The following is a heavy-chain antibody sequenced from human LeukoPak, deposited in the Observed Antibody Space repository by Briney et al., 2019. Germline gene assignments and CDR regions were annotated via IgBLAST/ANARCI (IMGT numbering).Heavy chain of an antibody. CDR3: ARDIYYDSSGSLDY. CDR1: GFTFSSYA. Sequence: SGGSLRLSCAASGFTFSSYAMHWVRQAPGKGLEWVAVISYDGSNKYYADSVKGRFTISRDNSKNTLYLQMNSLRAEDTAVYYCARDIYYDSSGSLDYWGQGTLVTVSS. CDR2: ISYDGSNK. J-gene: IGHJ4*02. V-gene: IGHV3-30*04. D-gene: IGHD3-22*01.